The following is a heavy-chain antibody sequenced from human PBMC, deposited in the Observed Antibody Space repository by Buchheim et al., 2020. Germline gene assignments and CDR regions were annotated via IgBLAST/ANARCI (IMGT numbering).Heavy chain of an antibody. D-gene: IGHD3-10*01. Sequence: QVQLQESGPGLVKPSGTLSLTCAVSGGSISSYYWSWIRQPPGKGLEWIGYIYYSGSTNYNPSLKSRVTISVDTSKNQFSLKLSSVTAADTAVYYCARGSLGSEDYWGQGTL. CDR3: ARGSLGSEDY. J-gene: IGHJ4*02. V-gene: IGHV4-59*01. CDR1: GGSISSYY. CDR2: IYYSGST.